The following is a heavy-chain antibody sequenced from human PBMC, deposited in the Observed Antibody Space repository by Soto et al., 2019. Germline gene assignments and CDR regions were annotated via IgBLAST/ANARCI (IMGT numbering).Heavy chain of an antibody. V-gene: IGHV1-3*01. CDR1: GYAFTAYA. CDR3: AKEGAVASAFDS. Sequence: QVRLVQSGAEVKKPGASVKVSCLASGYAFTAYAIHWVRQAPGQRLEWMGWINGGDGNTQYSQKFQDRLTITRDTSAITAYMELTSLRSEDTAVYSCAKEGAVASAFDSWGQGTLVTVSS. CDR2: INGGDGNT. D-gene: IGHD6-19*01. J-gene: IGHJ4*02.